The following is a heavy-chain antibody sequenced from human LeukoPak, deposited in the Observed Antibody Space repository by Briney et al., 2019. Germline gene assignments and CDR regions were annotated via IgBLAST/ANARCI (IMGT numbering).Heavy chain of an antibody. CDR3: ARGLVFAPIYYYMDV. J-gene: IGHJ6*03. Sequence: ASETLSLTCTVSGYSISSGYYWGWIRQPPGKGLEWIGEIYHSGSAGYNPSLKSRVTISVDTSKNQFSLRLTSVTAADTGVYYCARGLVFAPIYYYMDVWGEGTTVTVSS. CDR2: IYHSGSA. D-gene: IGHD2-21*01. V-gene: IGHV4-38-2*02. CDR1: GYSISSGYY.